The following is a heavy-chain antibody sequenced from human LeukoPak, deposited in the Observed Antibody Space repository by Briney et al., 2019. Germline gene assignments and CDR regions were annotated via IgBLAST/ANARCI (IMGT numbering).Heavy chain of an antibody. Sequence: PSETLSLTCTVSGDSISTGSYYWSWIRQPAGRGLEWIGRIYTSGSTKYNPPLKSRVTISVDTSKNQFSLKLSSVTAADTAVYYCARAVAYYYYYGMDVWGQGTTVTVSS. V-gene: IGHV4-61*02. CDR2: IYTSGST. J-gene: IGHJ6*02. CDR1: GDSISTGSYY. CDR3: ARAVAYYYYYGMDV. D-gene: IGHD2-15*01.